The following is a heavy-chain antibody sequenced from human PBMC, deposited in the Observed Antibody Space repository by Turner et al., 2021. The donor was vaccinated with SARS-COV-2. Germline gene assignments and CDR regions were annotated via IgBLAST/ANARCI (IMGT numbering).Heavy chain of an antibody. CDR2: ISSSSSYI. CDR1: GFSFSDYS. J-gene: IGHJ4*02. Sequence: EVQLVEPGGGLVKPGGSLRLSCAASGFSFSDYSMNWVRQAPGKGLEWVSSISSSSSYIYYADSVKGRFTISRDNAKNSLYLQMNSLRAEDTAVYYCARDLRSGSFPYWGQGTLVTVSS. V-gene: IGHV3-21*01. CDR3: ARDLRSGSFPY. D-gene: IGHD1-26*01.